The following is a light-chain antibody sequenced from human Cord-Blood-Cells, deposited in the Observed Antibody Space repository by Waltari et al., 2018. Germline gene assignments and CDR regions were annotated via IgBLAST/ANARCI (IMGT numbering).Light chain of an antibody. V-gene: IGKV3-20*01. Sequence: EIVLTQSPGTLSLSPGERATLSCRASQSVSSSYLAWYQQKPGQAPRLLIYGASSRATGIPDRFSGSGSGTDFTRTISRLKPEDFAVYYCQQYGSSFTFGPGTKVDIK. CDR3: QQYGSSFT. CDR2: GAS. CDR1: QSVSSSY. J-gene: IGKJ3*01.